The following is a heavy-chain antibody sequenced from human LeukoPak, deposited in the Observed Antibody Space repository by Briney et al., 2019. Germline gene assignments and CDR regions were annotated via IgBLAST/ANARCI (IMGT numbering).Heavy chain of an antibody. CDR3: ARDRDGPDY. J-gene: IGHJ4*02. CDR1: GFSVNNLY. V-gene: IGHV3-7*05. Sequence: PGGSLRLSCAASGFSVNNLYVNWVRQAPGRGLEWVANINQDGSKEYYVASVKGRFTVSRDNAKNSLYLQMNSLRAEDTAVYYCARDRDGPDYWGQGTLVTVSS. D-gene: IGHD5-24*01. CDR2: INQDGSKE.